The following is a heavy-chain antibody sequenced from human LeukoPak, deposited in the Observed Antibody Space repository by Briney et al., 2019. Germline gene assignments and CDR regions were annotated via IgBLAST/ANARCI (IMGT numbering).Heavy chain of an antibody. Sequence: PSETLSLTCTVSGGSISSYYWSWIRQPPGKGLEWIGYIYYSGSTNYNPSLKSRVTLSVDTSNQQFSLKLSSVTAADTAVYYCARGYYGSGSYGRFDYWGQGTLVTVSS. D-gene: IGHD3-10*01. J-gene: IGHJ4*02. CDR1: GGSISSYY. CDR2: IYYSGST. CDR3: ARGYYGSGSYGRFDY. V-gene: IGHV4-59*01.